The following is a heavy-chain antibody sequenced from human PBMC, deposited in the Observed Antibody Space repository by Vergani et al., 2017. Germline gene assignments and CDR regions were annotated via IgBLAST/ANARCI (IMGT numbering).Heavy chain of an antibody. CDR2: ISYDGSNK. J-gene: IGHJ2*01. CDR1: GFTFSSYA. V-gene: IGHV3-30*01. Sequence: QVQLVESGGGVVQPGRSLRLSCAASGFTFSSYAMHWVRQAPGEGLEWVAVISYDGSNKYYADSVKGRFTISRDNSKNTLYLQMNSLRAEDTAVYYCARETAAGNWYFDLWGRGTLVTVSS. CDR3: ARETAAGNWYFDL. D-gene: IGHD6-13*01.